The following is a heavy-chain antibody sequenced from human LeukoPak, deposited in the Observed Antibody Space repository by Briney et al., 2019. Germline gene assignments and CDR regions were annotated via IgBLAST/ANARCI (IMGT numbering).Heavy chain of an antibody. D-gene: IGHD6-19*01. J-gene: IGHJ3*02. CDR1: GGTISSYY. CDR3: ATAIAVANDAFDI. CDR2: INYSGST. Sequence: SETLSLTCTVSGGTISSYYWSWIRQPPGKGLEWIGYINYSGSTNYNPSLKSRVTISVDTSKNQFSLKLSSVTAADTAAYYCATAIAVANDAFDIWGQGTMVTVSS. V-gene: IGHV4-59*01.